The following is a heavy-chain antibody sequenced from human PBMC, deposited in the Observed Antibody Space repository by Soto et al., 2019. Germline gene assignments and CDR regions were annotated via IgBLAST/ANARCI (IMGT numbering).Heavy chain of an antibody. J-gene: IGHJ4*02. V-gene: IGHV1-69*13. D-gene: IGHD3-22*01. CDR2: IIPIFGTA. CDR1: GGTFSSYA. CDR3: ARDTYYYDSSGYHY. Sequence: SVKVSCKASGGTFSSYAISWVRQAPGQGLEWMGGIIPIFGTANYAQKFQGRVTITADESTSTAYMELSSLRSEDTAVYYCARDTYYYDSSGYHYWGQETLVTVSS.